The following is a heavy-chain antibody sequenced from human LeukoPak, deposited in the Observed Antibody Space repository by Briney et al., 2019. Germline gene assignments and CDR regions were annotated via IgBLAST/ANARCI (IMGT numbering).Heavy chain of an antibody. CDR1: GFTVSNTY. V-gene: IGHV3-53*01. CDR3: ARDSNGPAF. J-gene: IGHJ4*02. Sequence: GRSLRLSCAASGFTVSNTYMSWVRQAPGKGLEWVSVIYNTGGTFHSDSVKGRFTISRDYSKNTLYLQMNSLRADDTAVYYCARDSNGPAFWGQGTLVTVSS. D-gene: IGHD3-22*01. CDR2: IYNTGGT.